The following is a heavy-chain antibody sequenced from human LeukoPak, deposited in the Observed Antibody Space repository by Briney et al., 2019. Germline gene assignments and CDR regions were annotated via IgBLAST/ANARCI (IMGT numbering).Heavy chain of an antibody. CDR3: ARVGVITMVRGVIMN. J-gene: IGHJ4*02. CDR2: IYYSGST. CDR1: GGSISSSSYY. V-gene: IGHV4-39*07. Sequence: PSETLSLTCTVSGGSISSSSYYWGWIRQPPGKGLEWIGSIYYSGSTYYNPSLKSRVTISVDTSKNQFSLKLSSVTAADTAVYYCARVGVITMVRGVIMNWGQGTLVTVSS. D-gene: IGHD3-10*01.